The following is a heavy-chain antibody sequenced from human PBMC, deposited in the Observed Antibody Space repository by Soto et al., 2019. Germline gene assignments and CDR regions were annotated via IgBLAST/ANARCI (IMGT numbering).Heavy chain of an antibody. CDR1: GYTFTSYD. CDR2: MNPNSGKT. Sequence: QVQLVQSGAEVKKPGASVKVSCKASGYTFTSYDINWVRQATGQGLEWMGWMNPNSGKTGYAQKVQGRVTMTRHTSESTAYMELSSLSSEDTAVYYGARGYEGHYEFWRFDPWGQGTLVTVSS. D-gene: IGHD3-3*01. CDR3: ARGYEGHYEFWRFDP. J-gene: IGHJ5*02. V-gene: IGHV1-8*01.